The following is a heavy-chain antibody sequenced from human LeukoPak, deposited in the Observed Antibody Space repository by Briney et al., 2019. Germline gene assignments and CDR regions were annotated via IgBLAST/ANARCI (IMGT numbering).Heavy chain of an antibody. CDR1: GFTFSNYG. CDR2: IKTDGSQI. D-gene: IGHD7-27*01. Sequence: PGGTLRLSCAASGFTFSNYGMNWVRQAPGKGLEWVANIKTDGSQIYYVDSVKGRFTISRDNAKNSLYLQMNSLRAEDTAVYYCARDLNWETYWGQGTLVSVSS. J-gene: IGHJ4*02. CDR3: ARDLNWETY. V-gene: IGHV3-7*01.